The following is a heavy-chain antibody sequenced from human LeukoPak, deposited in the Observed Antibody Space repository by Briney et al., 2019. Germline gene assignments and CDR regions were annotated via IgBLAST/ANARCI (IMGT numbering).Heavy chain of an antibody. CDR1: GGSISSYY. V-gene: IGHV4-4*07. J-gene: IGHJ4*02. CDR3: ARDISSRFWSGFDY. D-gene: IGHD3-3*01. CDR2: IYTSGST. Sequence: PSETLSLTCTVSGGSISSYYWSWIRQPAGKGLEWIGRIYTSGSTNYNPSLKSRVTMSVDTSKNQFSLKLSSVTAADTAVYYCARDISSRFWSGFDYWGQGTLVTVSS.